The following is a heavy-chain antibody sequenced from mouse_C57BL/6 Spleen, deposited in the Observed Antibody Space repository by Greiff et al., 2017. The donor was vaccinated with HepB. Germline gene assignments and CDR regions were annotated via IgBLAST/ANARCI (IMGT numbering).Heavy chain of an antibody. Sequence: VQLQQSGAELVRPGASVTLSCKASGYTFTDYEMHWVKQTPVHGLEWIGAIDPETGGTAYNQKFKGKAILTADKSSSTAYMELRSLTSEDSAVYYCTITTVVATEGYFDVWGTGTTVTVSS. CDR2: IDPETGGT. CDR3: TITTVVATEGYFDV. D-gene: IGHD1-1*01. CDR1: GYTFTDYE. J-gene: IGHJ1*03. V-gene: IGHV1-15*01.